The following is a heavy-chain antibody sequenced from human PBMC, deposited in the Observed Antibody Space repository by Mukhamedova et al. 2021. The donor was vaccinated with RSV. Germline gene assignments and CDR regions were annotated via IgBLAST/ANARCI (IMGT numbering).Heavy chain of an antibody. D-gene: IGHD7-27*01. J-gene: IGHJ3*02. CDR2: INAGNGNT. CDR3: AREGSLGAFDI. V-gene: IGHV1-3*01. Sequence: INAGNGNTKYSQKFQGRVTITRDTSASTAYMELCSLRSEDTAVYYCAREGSLGAFDIWGQGTMVTVSS.